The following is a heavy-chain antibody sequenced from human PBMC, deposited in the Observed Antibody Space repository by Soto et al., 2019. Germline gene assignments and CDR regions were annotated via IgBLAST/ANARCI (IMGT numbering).Heavy chain of an antibody. J-gene: IGHJ4*02. Sequence: GGSLRLSCAASGFTFSSYAMSWVRQAPGKGLEWVSGVSGSGSSTYYADSVKGRFTISRDNSKNTLYLQMNSLRVEDTARYYCARTIAAAGTDYWGQGTLVTVSS. CDR3: ARTIAAAGTDY. CDR1: GFTFSSYA. CDR2: VSGSGSST. D-gene: IGHD6-13*01. V-gene: IGHV3-23*01.